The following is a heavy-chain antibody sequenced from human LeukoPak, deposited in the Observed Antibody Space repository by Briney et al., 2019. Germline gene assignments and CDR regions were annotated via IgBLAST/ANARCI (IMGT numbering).Heavy chain of an antibody. V-gene: IGHV4-59*01. CDR3: ARTRYYYNSRSYGAPYYFDY. CDR2: MYYTGST. D-gene: IGHD3-10*01. Sequence: PSETLSLTCTVSGGSISNYYWGWIRQPPGKGLQWIGYMYYTGSTNYNPSLKSRVTISVDTSKNQFSLKLNSVTAADTAVYYCARTRYYYNSRSYGAPYYFDYWGQGTLVTVSS. CDR1: GGSISNYY. J-gene: IGHJ4*02.